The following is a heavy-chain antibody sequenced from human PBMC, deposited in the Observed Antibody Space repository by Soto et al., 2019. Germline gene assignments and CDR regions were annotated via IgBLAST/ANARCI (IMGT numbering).Heavy chain of an antibody. V-gene: IGHV4-34*01. CDR3: AREAADYDSSGYPYYFDY. J-gene: IGHJ4*02. CDR1: GGSFSGYY. Sequence: SETLSLTCAVYGGSFSGYYWSWIRQPPGKGLEWIGEINHSGSTNYNPSLKSRVTISVDTSKNQFSLKLSSVTAADTAVYYCAREAADYDSSGYPYYFDYWGQGTLVTVSS. D-gene: IGHD3-22*01. CDR2: INHSGST.